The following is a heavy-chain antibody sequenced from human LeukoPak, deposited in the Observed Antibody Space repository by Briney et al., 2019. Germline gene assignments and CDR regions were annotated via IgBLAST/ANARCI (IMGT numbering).Heavy chain of an antibody. CDR1: GFTFRRHG. D-gene: IGHD4/OR15-4a*01. CDR3: AKDGAD. CDR2: ISIGGGTT. J-gene: IGHJ4*02. Sequence: GGSLRLSCVASGFTFRRHGMSWVRQAPGTGPEWVSFISIGGGTTFYAESVKGRFTISRDNSKNTLYLQMNSLRGEDTAVYYCAKDGADWGQGTLVTVSS. V-gene: IGHV3-23*01.